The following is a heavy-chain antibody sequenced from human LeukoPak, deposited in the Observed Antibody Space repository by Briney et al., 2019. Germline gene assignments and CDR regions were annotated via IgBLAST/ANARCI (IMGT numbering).Heavy chain of an antibody. J-gene: IGHJ4*02. Sequence: GGSLRLSCAASGLTFSRYGMHWVRQAPGKGLEGGVVITDDRRNRCYANSVMGRFTISRNNSKTTLYLQMNSLRIEDTAVYYCENSQEVPEVPADSWGQGTLVTVSS. V-gene: IGHV3-30*18. D-gene: IGHD3-10*01. CDR2: ITDDRRNR. CDR1: GLTFSRYG. CDR3: ENSQEVPEVPADS.